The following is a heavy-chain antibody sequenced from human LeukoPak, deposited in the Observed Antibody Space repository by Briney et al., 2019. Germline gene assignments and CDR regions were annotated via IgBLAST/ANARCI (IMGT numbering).Heavy chain of an antibody. CDR1: GYTLTELS. CDR2: FDPEDGET. CDR3: ATFSDYGDYHFAY. V-gene: IGHV1-24*01. D-gene: IGHD4-17*01. J-gene: IGHJ4*02. Sequence: ASVKVSCKVSGYTLTELSMHWVRQAPGKGLEWMGGFDPEDGETIYAQKFQGRVTMTEDTSTDTAYMELSSLKSEDTVVYYCATFSDYGDYHFAYWGQGTLVTVSS.